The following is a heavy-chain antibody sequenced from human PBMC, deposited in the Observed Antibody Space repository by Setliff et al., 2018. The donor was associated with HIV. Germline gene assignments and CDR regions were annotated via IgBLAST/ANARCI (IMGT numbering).Heavy chain of an antibody. Sequence: GASVKVYCKASGYTFTGYYMHWVRQAPGQGPEWLGRINPKSGGTRYAQKFQGRVSMTRDTAISTAYMELSRLRSDDSAVYYCARLPFITIFGVLNGDDGFDIWGQGTMVTVSS. J-gene: IGHJ3*02. V-gene: IGHV1-2*06. D-gene: IGHD3-3*01. CDR3: ARLPFITIFGVLNGDDGFDI. CDR2: INPKSGGT. CDR1: GYTFTGYY.